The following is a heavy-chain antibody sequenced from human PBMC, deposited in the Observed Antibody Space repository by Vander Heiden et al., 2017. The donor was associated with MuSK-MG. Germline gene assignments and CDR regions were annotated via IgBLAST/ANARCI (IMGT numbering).Heavy chain of an antibody. CDR2: FDPEDGET. D-gene: IGHD3-16*02. J-gene: IGHJ4*02. CDR3: ATDLITFGGVIAPLAY. V-gene: IGHV1-24*01. Sequence: QVQLVQSGAAVKKPGASVKVSCQVSGYNITKLSMHWVRQAPGKGLEWMGGFDPEDGETIYAQKFQGRVTMTEDTSTDTAYMELSSLRSEDTAVYYCATDLITFGGVIAPLAYWGQGTLVTVSS. CDR1: GYNITKLS.